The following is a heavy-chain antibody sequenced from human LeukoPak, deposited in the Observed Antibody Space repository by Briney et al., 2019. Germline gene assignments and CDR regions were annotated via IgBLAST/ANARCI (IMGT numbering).Heavy chain of an antibody. CDR3: AICYYDSSGYYFDY. V-gene: IGHV4-61*02. J-gene: IGHJ4*02. D-gene: IGHD3-22*01. CDR2: IYTSGST. Sequence: PSQTLSLTCTVSGGSISSGSYYWSWIRQPAGKELEWIGRIYTSGSTNYNPSLKSRVTISVDTSKNQFSLKLSSVTAANTAVYYCAICYYDSSGYYFDYWGQGTLVTVSS. CDR1: GGSISSGSYY.